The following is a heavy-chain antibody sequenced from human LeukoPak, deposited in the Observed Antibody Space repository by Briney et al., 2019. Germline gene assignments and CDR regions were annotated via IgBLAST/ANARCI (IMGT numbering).Heavy chain of an antibody. V-gene: IGHV3-74*01. J-gene: IGHJ4*02. CDR2: ISTDGYTT. Sequence: GGSLRLSCAASGFSFSSYAMNWVRQAPGKGLVWVSRISTDGYTTDYADFVQGRFTASRDNTKNTWSLEMNSLRAEDTAVYYCVVGGSPGYWGQGTLVTVSS. CDR3: VVGGSPGY. D-gene: IGHD2-15*01. CDR1: GFSFSSYA.